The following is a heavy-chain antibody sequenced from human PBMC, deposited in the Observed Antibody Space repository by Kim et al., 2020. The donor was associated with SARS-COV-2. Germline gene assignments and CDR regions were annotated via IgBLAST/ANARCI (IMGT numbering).Heavy chain of an antibody. V-gene: IGHV3-43*01. J-gene: IGHJ5*02. Sequence: SVKGRFTIARDNSKNSLYLQTNSLRTEDTAWYYCAKDPVGGYSYANWFDPWGQGTLVTVSS. CDR3: AKDPVGGYSYANWFDP. D-gene: IGHD5-18*01.